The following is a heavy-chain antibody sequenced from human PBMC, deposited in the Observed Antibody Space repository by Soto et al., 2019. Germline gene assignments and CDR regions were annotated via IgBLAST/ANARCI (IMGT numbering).Heavy chain of an antibody. Sequence: EVQLVESGGGVVQPGGSLRLSCAASGFTFSSDWMHRVRQAPGKGLVWVSRINGDGTNTDYADSVKGRFTISRDNPKNTLYLQMNSLRAEDAAVYYCVRSYGDPPGWGQGTLVTVSS. CDR1: GFTFSSDW. CDR3: VRSYGDPPG. J-gene: IGHJ4*02. D-gene: IGHD4-17*01. CDR2: INGDGTNT. V-gene: IGHV3-74*01.